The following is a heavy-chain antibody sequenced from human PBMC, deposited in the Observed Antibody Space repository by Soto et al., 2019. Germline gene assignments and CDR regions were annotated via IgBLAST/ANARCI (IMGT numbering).Heavy chain of an antibody. CDR3: ARTRTAHPNAPFDY. CDR1: GYTFTSYG. Sequence: ASVKVSCKASGYTFTSYGISWVRQAPGQGLEWMGWISAYNGNTNYAQKLQGRVTMTTDTSTSTAYMELRSLRSDDTAVYYCARTRTAHPNAPFDYWGQGTLVTVSS. V-gene: IGHV1-18*01. J-gene: IGHJ4*02. CDR2: ISAYNGNT. D-gene: IGHD1-7*01.